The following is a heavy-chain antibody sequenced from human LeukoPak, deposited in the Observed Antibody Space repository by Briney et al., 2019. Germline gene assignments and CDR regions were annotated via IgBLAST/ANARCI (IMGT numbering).Heavy chain of an antibody. CDR1: GFPFSSYG. CDR3: AREHYDSSGYYYFDY. CDR2: IWYDGSNK. J-gene: IGHJ4*02. Sequence: GRSLRLSCAASGFPFSSYGMHWVRQAPGKGLEGGAVIWYDGSNKYYADSVKGRFTISRDNSKNTLYLQMNSLRAEDTAVYYCAREHYDSSGYYYFDYWGQGTLVTVSS. D-gene: IGHD3-22*01. V-gene: IGHV3-33*01.